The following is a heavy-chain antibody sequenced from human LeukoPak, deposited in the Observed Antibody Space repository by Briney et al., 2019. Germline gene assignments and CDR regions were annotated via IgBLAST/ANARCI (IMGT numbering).Heavy chain of an antibody. CDR2: IYYSGST. Sequence: SETLSLTCTVSGGSISSSGYYWGWVRQPPGKGLEWIGNIYYSGSTYYNPSLKRRVTISVDTSKNPFSLKLSSVTAADTAVYYCARLNGGSYTSYYGMDVWGQGTTATVSS. CDR1: GGSISSSGYY. J-gene: IGHJ6*02. V-gene: IGHV4-39*01. CDR3: ARLNGGSYTSYYGMDV. D-gene: IGHD6-25*01.